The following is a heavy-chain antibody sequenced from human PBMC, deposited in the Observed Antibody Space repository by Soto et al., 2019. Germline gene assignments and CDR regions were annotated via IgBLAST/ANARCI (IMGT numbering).Heavy chain of an antibody. D-gene: IGHD2-2*01. V-gene: IGHV4-34*01. CDR1: GGSLSGYY. Sequence: QVQLQQWGAGLLKPSETLSLTCAVYGGSLSGYYWSWIRQSPGKGLEWIGEISHSGSTIYNPPIESRFTISADTSENQFSLRLSSVTAADTALYYCARYCSSATCYGVFDYWGQGTLVTVSS. J-gene: IGHJ4*02. CDR3: ARYCSSATCYGVFDY. CDR2: ISHSGST.